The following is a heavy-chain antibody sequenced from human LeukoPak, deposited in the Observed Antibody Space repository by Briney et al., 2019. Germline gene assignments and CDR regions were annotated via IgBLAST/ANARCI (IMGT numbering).Heavy chain of an antibody. J-gene: IGHJ4*02. CDR1: GGSISSSSYY. D-gene: IGHD2-8*01. Sequence: SETLSLTCTVSGGSISSSSYYWAWIRQPPGKGLEWIGSIYYSGSTHYNPSLMSRVTISVDTSKNEFSLKLTSVTAADTAVYYCARNNTLMMYPRGGEDKGFDYWGQGTLVTVSS. CDR3: ARNNTLMMYPRGGEDKGFDY. CDR2: IYYSGST. V-gene: IGHV4-39*01.